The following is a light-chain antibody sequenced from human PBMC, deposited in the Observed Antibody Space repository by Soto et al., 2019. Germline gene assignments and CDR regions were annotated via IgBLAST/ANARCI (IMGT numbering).Light chain of an antibody. CDR3: QQYNSYSPT. Sequence: DIHMTQSPSTLSASVGYRVTITCRASQSISTWLAWYQQEQGKAPKLLIHKASSLQSGVPSRFSGSGYGTDFNLTISSLHTDDFATYYCQQYNSYSPTFGQGTKVDIK. V-gene: IGKV1-5*03. CDR1: QSISTW. CDR2: KAS. J-gene: IGKJ1*01.